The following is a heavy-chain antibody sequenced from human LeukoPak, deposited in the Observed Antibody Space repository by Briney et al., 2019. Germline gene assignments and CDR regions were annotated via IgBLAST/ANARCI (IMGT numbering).Heavy chain of an antibody. J-gene: IGHJ6*03. Sequence: ASVKVSCKVSGYTLTELSMHWVRQAPGKGLEWMGGFDPEDGETIYAQKFQGRVTMTEDTSTDTAYVELSSLRSEDTAVYYCATRYCSSTSCSRLRYYYYMDVWGKGTTVTVSS. CDR3: ATRYCSSTSCSRLRYYYYMDV. D-gene: IGHD2-2*01. V-gene: IGHV1-24*01. CDR1: GYTLTELS. CDR2: FDPEDGET.